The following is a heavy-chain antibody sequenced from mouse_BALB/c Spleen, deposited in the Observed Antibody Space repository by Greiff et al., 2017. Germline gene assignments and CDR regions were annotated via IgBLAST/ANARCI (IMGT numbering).Heavy chain of an antibody. CDR2: IYPGDGDT. CDR1: GYAFSSYW. D-gene: IGHD2-4*01. V-gene: IGHV1-80*01. J-gene: IGHJ4*01. CDR3: ARWDYDSMDY. Sequence: QVQLKESGAELVRPGSSVKISCKASGYAFSSYWMNWVKQRPGQGLEWIGQIYPGDGDTNYNGKFKGKATLTADKSSSTAYMQLSSLTSEDSAVYFCARWDYDSMDYWGQGTSVTVSS.